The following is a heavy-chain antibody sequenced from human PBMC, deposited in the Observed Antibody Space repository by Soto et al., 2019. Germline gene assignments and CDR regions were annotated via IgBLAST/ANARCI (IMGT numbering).Heavy chain of an antibody. CDR3: ATPTYGDYGGTDDAFDI. V-gene: IGHV1-24*01. CDR1: GYTLTELS. D-gene: IGHD4-17*01. Sequence: GAPVKVSCKVSGYTLTELSMHWVRQAPGKGLEWMGGFDPEDGETIYAQKFQGRVTMTEDTSTDTAYMELSSLRSEDTAVYYCATPTYGDYGGTDDAFDIWGQGTMVTVSS. CDR2: FDPEDGET. J-gene: IGHJ3*02.